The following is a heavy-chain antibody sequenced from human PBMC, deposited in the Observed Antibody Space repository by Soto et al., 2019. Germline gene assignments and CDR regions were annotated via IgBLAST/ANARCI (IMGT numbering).Heavy chain of an antibody. J-gene: IGHJ5*01. CDR2: ISSNGGTT. CDR3: VRELAGLES. Sequence: GGSLILSCVASGFTFSSYDMHWVRQAPGKGLEYVSSISSNGGTTYYGNSVKGRFTISRDNSKNSLFLQMNSLRTDDTAVYYCVRELAGLESWGQGTLVTVSS. CDR1: GFTFSSYD. V-gene: IGHV3-64*01. D-gene: IGHD2-21*01.